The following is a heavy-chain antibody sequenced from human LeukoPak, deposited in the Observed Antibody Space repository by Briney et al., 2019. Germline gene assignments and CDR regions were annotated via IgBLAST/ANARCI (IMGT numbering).Heavy chain of an antibody. J-gene: IGHJ3*02. CDR2: ISGSGGST. D-gene: IGHD3-22*01. V-gene: IGHV3-23*01. CDR1: GFTFSSYA. Sequence: GGSLRLSCAASGFTFSSYAMSCVRQAPGKGLEWVSAISGSGGSTYYADSVKGRFTISRDNSKNTLYLQMNSLRAEDTAVYYCAKDIDYYDSSGYYPGAFDIWGQGTMVTVSS. CDR3: AKDIDYYDSSGYYPGAFDI.